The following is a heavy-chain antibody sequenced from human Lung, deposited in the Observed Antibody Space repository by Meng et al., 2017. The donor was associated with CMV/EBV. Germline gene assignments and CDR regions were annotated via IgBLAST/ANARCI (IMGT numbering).Heavy chain of an antibody. CDR1: VFTFSSYG. CDR2: IRYDGSNK. D-gene: IGHD2-21*02. J-gene: IGHJ4*02. V-gene: IGHV3-30*02. CDR3: AKDWGGPKVTERASDY. Sequence: GVSLRLXCAASVFTFSSYGMHWVRQAPGKGLEWVAFIRYDGSNKYYADSVKGRFTISRNNSKNTLYLQMNSLRAEDTAVYYCAKDWGGPKVTERASDYWGQGTLVTVSS.